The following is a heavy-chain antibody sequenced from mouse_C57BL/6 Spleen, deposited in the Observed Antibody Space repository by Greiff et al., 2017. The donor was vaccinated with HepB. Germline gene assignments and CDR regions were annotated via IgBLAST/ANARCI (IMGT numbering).Heavy chain of an antibody. V-gene: IGHV1-54*01. CDR1: GYAFTNYL. J-gene: IGHJ3*01. CDR3: ARTMGTGTWFAY. D-gene: IGHD3-3*01. Sequence: QVQLQQSGAELVRPGTSVKVSCKASGYAFTNYLIEWVKQRPGQGLEWIGVINPGSGGTNYNEKFKGKATLTADKSSSTAYMQLSSLTSEDSAVYFCARTMGTGTWFAYWGQGTLVTVSA. CDR2: INPGSGGT.